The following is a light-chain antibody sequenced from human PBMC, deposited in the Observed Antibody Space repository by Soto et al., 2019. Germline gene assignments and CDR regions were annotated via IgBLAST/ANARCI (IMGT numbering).Light chain of an antibody. CDR3: GSWDSSLSAYV. CDR2: DDN. J-gene: IGLJ1*01. CDR1: SFNIGGNS. V-gene: IGLV1-51*01. Sequence: QSVLTQPPSVSAAPGQKVTISCSGSSFNIGGNSVSWYQQLPGTAPKLLIYDDNKRPSGIPDRFSGSKSGTSATLGITGFQTGDEADYYCGSWDSSLSAYVLGTGTKVTVL.